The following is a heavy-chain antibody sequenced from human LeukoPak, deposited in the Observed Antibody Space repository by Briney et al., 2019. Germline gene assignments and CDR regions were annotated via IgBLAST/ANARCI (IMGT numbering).Heavy chain of an antibody. CDR3: AIQITSYYYYYGMDV. CDR1: GGTFSSYA. V-gene: IGHV1-69*13. D-gene: IGHD1-14*01. Sequence: GASVKVSCKASGGTFSSYAISWVRQAPGQGLEWMGGIIPIFGTANYAQKFQGRVTITADESTSTAYMELSSLRSEDTAVYYCAIQITSYYYYYGMDVWDQGTTVTVSS. CDR2: IIPIFGTA. J-gene: IGHJ6*02.